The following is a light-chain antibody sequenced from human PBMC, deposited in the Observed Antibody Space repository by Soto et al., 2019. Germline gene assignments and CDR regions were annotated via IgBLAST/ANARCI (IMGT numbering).Light chain of an antibody. CDR3: HQYGSSPLT. Sequence: ENVLTQFPGTLSLSPGDRATLSCRASQSLSSDSLAWYQQKPGQAPRLIIYGASSRANGIPDRFSGSGSGTDFTLTISRLEPEDFAVYYCHQYGSSPLTFGGGAKVEIK. J-gene: IGKJ4*01. CDR2: GAS. CDR1: QSLSSDS. V-gene: IGKV3-20*01.